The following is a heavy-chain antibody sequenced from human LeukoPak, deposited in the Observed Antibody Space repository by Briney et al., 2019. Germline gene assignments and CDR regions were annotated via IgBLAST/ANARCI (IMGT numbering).Heavy chain of an antibody. CDR3: ARANNWNDY. CDR2: IYYSGST. D-gene: IGHD1-20*01. Sequence: PSETLSLTCTVSGGSISSSSYYWGWIRQPPGKGLEWIGSIYYSGSTYYNPSLKSRVTISVDTSKNQFSLKLSSVTAADTAVYYCARANNWNDYWGQGTLVTVSS. CDR1: GGSISSSSYY. J-gene: IGHJ4*02. V-gene: IGHV4-39*01.